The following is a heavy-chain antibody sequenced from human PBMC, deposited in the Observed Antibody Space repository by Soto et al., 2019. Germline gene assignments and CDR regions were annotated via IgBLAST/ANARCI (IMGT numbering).Heavy chain of an antibody. D-gene: IGHD2-15*01. V-gene: IGHV3-15*07. CDR2: VKSVAQGGTT. CDR1: GLTFSNAW. CDR3: SRDRYCSAGSCYSEWAFDI. J-gene: IGHJ3*02. Sequence: GGSLRLSCAASGLTFSNAWINWVRQAPREGLEWVGRVKSVAQGGTTDFAESVKGRFVISRDNSKNTLYLQMNSLRAEDTAVYYCSRDRYCSAGSCYSEWAFDIWGQGTMVTVSS.